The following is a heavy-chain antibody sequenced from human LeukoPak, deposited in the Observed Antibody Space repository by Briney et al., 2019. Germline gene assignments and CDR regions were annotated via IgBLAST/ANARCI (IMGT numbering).Heavy chain of an antibody. Sequence: QPGGSLRLSCAASGFTFSSYSMNWVRQAPGKGLEWVSYISSSSSTIYYADSVKGRFTISRDNAKNSLYLQMNSLRAEDTAVYCCARDKYYYDSSGYYEDHWYFDLWGRGTLVTVSS. CDR1: GFTFSSYS. D-gene: IGHD3-22*01. CDR2: ISSSSSTI. J-gene: IGHJ2*01. V-gene: IGHV3-48*01. CDR3: ARDKYYYDSSGYYEDHWYFDL.